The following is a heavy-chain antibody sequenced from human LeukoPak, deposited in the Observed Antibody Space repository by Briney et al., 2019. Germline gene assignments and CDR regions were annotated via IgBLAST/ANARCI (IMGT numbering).Heavy chain of an antibody. Sequence: GGSLRLSCAASGFSVSDFSISWIRQSPGKGPEWISYVMSGRGSTNYADSVKGRFTISRDNAKNSVALQLDGLRADDTAVYFCARERRGSYYAFESWGQGTLVTVSS. J-gene: IGHJ4*02. CDR1: GFSVSDFS. CDR3: ARERRGSYYAFES. D-gene: IGHD3-16*01. V-gene: IGHV3-11*05. CDR2: VMSGRGST.